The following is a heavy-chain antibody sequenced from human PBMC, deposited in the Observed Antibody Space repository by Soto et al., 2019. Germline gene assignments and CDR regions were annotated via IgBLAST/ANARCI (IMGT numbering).Heavy chain of an antibody. Sequence: SETLSLTCAVYGGSFSGYYWSWIRQPPGKGLEWIGEINHSGSTNYNPSLKSRVTISVDTSKNQFSLKLSSVTAADTAVYYWARGYCSSTSCRARNYYYTVWTSGAKGPRSPSP. D-gene: IGHD2-2*01. CDR1: GGSFSGYY. J-gene: IGHJ6*02. V-gene: IGHV4-34*01. CDR2: INHSGST. CDR3: ARGYCSSTSCRARNYYYTVWTS.